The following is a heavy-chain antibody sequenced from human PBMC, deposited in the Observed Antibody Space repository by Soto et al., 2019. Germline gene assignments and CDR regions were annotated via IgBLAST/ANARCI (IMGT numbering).Heavy chain of an antibody. D-gene: IGHD2-2*01. CDR3: ARTYCSSARCYSDY. V-gene: IGHV1-18*04. CDR2: VSAYNGNT. J-gene: IGHJ4*02. Sequence: QVQLVQSGAEVKKPGASVKVSCKTSGYTFTSHGISWVRQAPGQGLEWMGWVSAYNGNTNYAQKLQGRVTMTTDTPTSTAYMELRSLRSDDTAVYYCARTYCSSARCYSDYWGQGTLVTVSS. CDR1: GYTFTSHG.